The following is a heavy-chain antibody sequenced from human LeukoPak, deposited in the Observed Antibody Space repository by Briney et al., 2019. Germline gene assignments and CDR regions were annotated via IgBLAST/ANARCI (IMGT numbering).Heavy chain of an antibody. Sequence: SETLSLTCAVYGGSFSGYYWSWIRQPPGKGLEWIGYIYYTGSTDYNPSLKSRVTISVDTSKNQFSLKLSSVTAADTAVYYCARAHYFDYWAKRSLLTVSS. CDR1: GGSFSGYY. J-gene: IGHJ4*02. CDR2: IYYTGST. V-gene: IGHV4-34*01. CDR3: ARAHYFDY.